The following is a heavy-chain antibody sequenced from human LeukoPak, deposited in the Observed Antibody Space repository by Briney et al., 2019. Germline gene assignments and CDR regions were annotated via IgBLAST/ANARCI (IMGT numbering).Heavy chain of an antibody. V-gene: IGHV3-7*03. J-gene: IGHJ6*02. CDR3: ARGGGLDV. Sequence: GGSLRLPCAASGFTFSSYWMNWARQAPGKGLEWVASIDHNGNVNYYVDSVKGRFTISRDNAKNSLYLQMSNLRAEDTAVYFCARGGGLDVWGQGATVTVSS. D-gene: IGHD3-16*01. CDR2: IDHNGNVN. CDR1: GFTFSSYW.